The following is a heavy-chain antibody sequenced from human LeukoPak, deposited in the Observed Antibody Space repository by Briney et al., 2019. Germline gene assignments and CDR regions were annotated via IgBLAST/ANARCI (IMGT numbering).Heavy chain of an antibody. V-gene: IGHV1-2*06. CDR3: ARVHYYYGSGSHTFDI. CDR2: INPNSGGT. Sequence: RASVKVSCKASGYTFTGYYMHWVRQAPGQGLVWMGRINPNSGGTNYAQKFQGRVTMTRDTSISTAYMELSRLRSDDTAVYYCARVHYYYGSGSHTFDIWGQGTMVTVSS. J-gene: IGHJ3*02. D-gene: IGHD3-10*01. CDR1: GYTFTGYY.